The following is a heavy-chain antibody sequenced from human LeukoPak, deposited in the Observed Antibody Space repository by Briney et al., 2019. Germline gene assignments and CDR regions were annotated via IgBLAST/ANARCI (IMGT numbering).Heavy chain of an antibody. Sequence: GGSLRLSCAASGFTFSDAWMNWVRQAPGKGLEWVGRIKRKTDAGTTDYAAPVKGRFTISRDDSKNTLYLQMNSLKTEDTAVYYCTTGKWGPYWGQGTLVTVSS. CDR3: TTGKWGPY. CDR2: IKRKTDAGTT. CDR1: GFTFSDAW. V-gene: IGHV3-15*07. D-gene: IGHD1-26*01. J-gene: IGHJ4*02.